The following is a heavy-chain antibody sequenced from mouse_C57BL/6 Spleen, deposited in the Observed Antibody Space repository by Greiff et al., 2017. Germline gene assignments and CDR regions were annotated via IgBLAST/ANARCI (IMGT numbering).Heavy chain of an antibody. V-gene: IGHV7-3*01. CDR2: IRNKANGYTT. CDR1: GFTFTDYY. CDR3: ARSPLTGGYAMDY. Sequence: DVQLVESGGGLVQPGGSLSLSCAASGFTFTDYYMSWVRQPPGKALEWLGFIRNKANGYTTEYSASVKGRFTISRDNSQSILYLQMNALRAEDSATYYCARSPLTGGYAMDYWGQGTSVTVSS. J-gene: IGHJ4*01. D-gene: IGHD4-1*01.